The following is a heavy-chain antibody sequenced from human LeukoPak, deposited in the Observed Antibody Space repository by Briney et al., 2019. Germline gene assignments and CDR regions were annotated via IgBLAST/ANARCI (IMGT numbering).Heavy chain of an antibody. CDR3: VKGGYYDSSGYSFDY. V-gene: IGHV3-30*02. CDR1: GFTFSNYA. CDR2: IRYGGSDK. Sequence: PGGSLRLSCAASGFTFSNYAMHWVRQAPGKGLEWVAFIRYGGSDKYYADSVRGRFTISRDKSKNTLYLQMNILTAEATDVYYCVKGGYYDSSGYSFDYWGQGTLVTVSS. J-gene: IGHJ4*02. D-gene: IGHD3-22*01.